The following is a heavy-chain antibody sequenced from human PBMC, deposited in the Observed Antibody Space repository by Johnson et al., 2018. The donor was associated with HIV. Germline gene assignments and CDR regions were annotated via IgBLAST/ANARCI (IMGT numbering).Heavy chain of an antibody. Sequence: VQLVESGGGVVQPGRSLRLSCAGSGFTFSSYGMHWVRQAPGKGLEWVSFIRYDGSDKHCADSVKGRFTISRDNATNSLFLQMNIVRAEDTAVYYCAREVDAFDMWGQGTLVTVSS. CDR3: AREVDAFDM. CDR1: GFTFSSYG. J-gene: IGHJ3*02. CDR2: IRYDGSDK. V-gene: IGHV3-33*01.